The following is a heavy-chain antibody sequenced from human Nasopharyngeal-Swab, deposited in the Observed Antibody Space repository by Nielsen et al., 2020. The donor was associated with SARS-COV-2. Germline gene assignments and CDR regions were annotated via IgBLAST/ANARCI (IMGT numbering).Heavy chain of an antibody. Sequence: WVRQAPGQGLEWMGWINTNTGNPTYAQGFTGRFVFSLDTSVSTAYLQISSLKAEDTAVYYCARDRESLNIVVVPAAQTYYFDYWGQGTLVTVSS. V-gene: IGHV7-4-1*02. CDR3: ARDRESLNIVVVPAAQTYYFDY. D-gene: IGHD2-2*01. J-gene: IGHJ4*02. CDR2: INTNTGNP.